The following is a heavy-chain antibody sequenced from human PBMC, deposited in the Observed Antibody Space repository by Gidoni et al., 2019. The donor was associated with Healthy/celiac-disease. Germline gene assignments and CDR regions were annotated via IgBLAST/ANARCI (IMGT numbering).Heavy chain of an antibody. Sequence: EVQLVESGGGLVQPGRSLRLSCAASGFTFDDYAMHWVRQAPGKGLEWVSGISWNSGSIGYADSVKGRFTISRDNAKNSLYLQMNSLRAEDTALYYCAKDLLGCFHDWGQGTLVTVSS. CDR1: GFTFDDYA. J-gene: IGHJ4*02. CDR2: ISWNSGSI. CDR3: AKDLLGCFHD. D-gene: IGHD3-16*01. V-gene: IGHV3-9*01.